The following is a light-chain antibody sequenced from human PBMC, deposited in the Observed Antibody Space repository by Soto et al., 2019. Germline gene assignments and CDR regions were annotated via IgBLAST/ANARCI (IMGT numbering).Light chain of an antibody. V-gene: IGKV3-15*01. CDR3: QHYNNWPL. CDR2: DAS. J-gene: IGKJ3*01. Sequence: EIVMTQSPPTLCVSPGERATLSCRASQSVANNLAWYQQKPGQTPRLLIYDASTRATGVPARFSGSGSGTEFTLTISGLQSEDFAVYYCQHYNNWPLFGPGTKVDIK. CDR1: QSVANN.